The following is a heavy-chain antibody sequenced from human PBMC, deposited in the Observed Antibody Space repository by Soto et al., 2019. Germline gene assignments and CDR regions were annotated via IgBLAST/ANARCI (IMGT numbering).Heavy chain of an antibody. CDR3: ARVHSGWSSGHGLDV. D-gene: IGHD6-19*01. Sequence: SETLSLTCTVSGASVSSYFWSWVRQPPGKGLEWIGYIYNSGRTNYNPSLKSRVTISLDTSDNDFSLRLTSLTAADTAVYYCARVHSGWSSGHGLDVWGQGTKATVSS. CDR2: IYNSGRT. V-gene: IGHV4-59*02. J-gene: IGHJ6*02. CDR1: GASVSSYF.